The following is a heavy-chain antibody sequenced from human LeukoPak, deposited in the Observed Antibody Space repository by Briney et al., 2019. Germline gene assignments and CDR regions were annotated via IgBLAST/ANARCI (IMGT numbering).Heavy chain of an antibody. Sequence: GGSLRLSCAASGFTFSSYGMGWVRQAPGKGLEWVSDISGSGIRRDYADSVKGRFTISRDNSKNTLYLQMNSLRAEDTALYYCARSALLPMYYYDSSGFLNRGAFDIWGQGTMVTVSS. J-gene: IGHJ3*02. CDR1: GFTFSSYG. CDR3: ARSALLPMYYYDSSGFLNRGAFDI. D-gene: IGHD3-22*01. V-gene: IGHV3-23*01. CDR2: ISGSGIRR.